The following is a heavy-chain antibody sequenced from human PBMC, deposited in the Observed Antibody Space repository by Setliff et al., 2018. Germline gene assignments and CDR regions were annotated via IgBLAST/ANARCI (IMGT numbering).Heavy chain of an antibody. CDR3: ARRPIALAGYRKGAFDI. V-gene: IGHV1-18*01. CDR1: GYTFSDYG. D-gene: IGHD6-19*01. Sequence: GASVKVSCKASGYTFSDYGITWVRQAPGQGLEWMGWVSTYNGDTKYAQNFRGRVTMTTDMSTSTVYMELRTLRSDDTAVYFCARRPIALAGYRKGAFDIWGQGTMVTVSS. J-gene: IGHJ3*02. CDR2: VSTYNGDT.